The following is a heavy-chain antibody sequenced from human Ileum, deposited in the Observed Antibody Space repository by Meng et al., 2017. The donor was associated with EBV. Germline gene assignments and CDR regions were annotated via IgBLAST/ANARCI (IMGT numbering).Heavy chain of an antibody. CDR3: AKNGEKYFEY. CDR2: MSDSGIT. V-gene: IGHV4-4*02. CDR1: GGSISVINW. J-gene: IGHJ4*02. Sequence: QSQSQEPGPGLVNPSGTLSLTCAVSGGSISVINWWSWVRQSPEKGLEWIGEMSDSGITHYNPSLKSRVTISADKSNNQFSLKLTSVTSADTAVYFCAKNGEKYFEYWGQGTLVTVSS.